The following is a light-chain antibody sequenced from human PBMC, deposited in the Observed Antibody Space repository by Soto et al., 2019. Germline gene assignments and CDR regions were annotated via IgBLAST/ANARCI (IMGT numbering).Light chain of an antibody. Sequence: EIVMTQSPATLSVSPGERATLSCRASQSVSSNLAWYQQKPGQAPRLLIYGASTRATGIPARFSGSGSGTEFTLTIRSLQSEDFAVYYCQQYNNWPAPFGGGTKVEIK. CDR3: QQYNNWPAP. CDR2: GAS. V-gene: IGKV3-15*01. J-gene: IGKJ4*01. CDR1: QSVSSN.